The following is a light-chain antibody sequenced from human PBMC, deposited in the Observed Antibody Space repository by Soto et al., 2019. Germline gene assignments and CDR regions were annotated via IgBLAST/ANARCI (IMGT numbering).Light chain of an antibody. Sequence: EIVLTQSPATLSLSPGERATLSCRASQSVSSYLAWYQQKPGQAPRLLIYDASNRATVIPARFSGSGSGTDFTLTISSLEPEDFAVYYCQQRSNWPPIFGGGTKVEIK. V-gene: IGKV3-11*01. CDR3: QQRSNWPPI. CDR2: DAS. J-gene: IGKJ4*01. CDR1: QSVSSY.